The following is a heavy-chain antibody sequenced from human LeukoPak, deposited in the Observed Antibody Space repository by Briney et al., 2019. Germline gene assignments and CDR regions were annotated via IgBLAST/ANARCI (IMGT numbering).Heavy chain of an antibody. Sequence: PSGTLSLTCTVSGYSISSGYYWGWIRQPPGKGLEWIGSIYHSGSIYYNPSLKSRVTISVDTSKNQFPLKLSSVTAADTAVYYCAREAGFVVEAAAPFDYWGQGKWVTVSS. D-gene: IGHD2-2*01. CDR2: IYHSGSI. CDR1: GYSISSGYY. V-gene: IGHV4-38-2*02. CDR3: AREAGFVVEAAAPFDY. J-gene: IGHJ4*02.